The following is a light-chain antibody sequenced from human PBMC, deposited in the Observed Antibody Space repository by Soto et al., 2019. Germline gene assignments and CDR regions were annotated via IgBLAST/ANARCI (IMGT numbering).Light chain of an antibody. CDR3: QQYNNWPPT. CDR1: QSVSRNF. V-gene: IGKV3-20*01. CDR2: GAS. J-gene: IGKJ1*01. Sequence: EIVLTQSPGTLSLSPGERATLSCRASQSVSRNFLAWYQQKPGQAPRLLIYGASNRATGIPDRFSGSGSGTDFTLTISRLEPEDFAVYYCQQYNNWPPTFGQGTKVEIK.